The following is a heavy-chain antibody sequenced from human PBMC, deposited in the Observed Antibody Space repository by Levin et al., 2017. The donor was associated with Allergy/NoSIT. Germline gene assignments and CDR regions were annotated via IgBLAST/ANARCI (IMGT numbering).Heavy chain of an antibody. CDR3: AGGEGWTHTH. CDR2: INQDGSQK. D-gene: IGHD2-15*01. V-gene: IGHV3-7*01. Sequence: GGSLRLSCAASGFTLSKYWMTWVRQAPVKGLEWVAIINQDGSQKYYVDSVKGRFTISRDNAKNSLYLQMNSLRAEDTAVYYCAGGEGWTHTHWGQGALVTVSS. CDR1: GFTLSKYW. J-gene: IGHJ4*02.